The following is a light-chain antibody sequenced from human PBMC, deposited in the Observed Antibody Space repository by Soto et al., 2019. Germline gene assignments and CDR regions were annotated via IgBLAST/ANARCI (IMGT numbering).Light chain of an antibody. CDR2: EGS. J-gene: IGLJ2*01. V-gene: IGLV2-23*01. CDR1: SSDVGSYNL. Sequence: QSALTQPASVSGSPGQSITISCTGTSSDVGSYNLVSWYQQHPGKAPKLMMYEGSKRPSGVSNRFSGSKSGNTASLTISGLQAEDEADYYCCSHAGSSTLVFGGGTKLTVL. CDR3: CSHAGSSTLV.